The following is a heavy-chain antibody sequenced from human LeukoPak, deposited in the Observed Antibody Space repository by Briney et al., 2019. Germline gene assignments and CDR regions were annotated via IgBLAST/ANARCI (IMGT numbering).Heavy chain of an antibody. CDR3: ARDETGYGDFDY. Sequence: PGGSLRLSCAASGFTFSSYSMNWVRQAPGKGLEWVSSISSSSSYIYYADSVKGRFTISRDNAKNSLYLQMNSLRAEDTAVYYCARDETGYGDFDYWGQGTLVTVSS. V-gene: IGHV3-21*01. D-gene: IGHD3-9*01. J-gene: IGHJ4*02. CDR1: GFTFSSYS. CDR2: ISSSSSYI.